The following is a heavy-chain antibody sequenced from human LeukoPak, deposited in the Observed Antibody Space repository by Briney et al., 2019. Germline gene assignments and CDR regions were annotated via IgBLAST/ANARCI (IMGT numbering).Heavy chain of an antibody. J-gene: IGHJ4*02. CDR3: AKFEGATIPGWFNDY. CDR2: IDKTTYPT. D-gene: IGHD6-19*01. CDR1: EFIFSDYA. Sequence: GGSLRLYCAASEFIFSDYAMGWVRQAPGKGLEWVSTIDKTTYPTFYADSVKGRFTISRDNSKNILYLQMNSLTTEDTAVYFCAKFEGATIPGWFNDYWGQGVPVTVSS. V-gene: IGHV3-23*05.